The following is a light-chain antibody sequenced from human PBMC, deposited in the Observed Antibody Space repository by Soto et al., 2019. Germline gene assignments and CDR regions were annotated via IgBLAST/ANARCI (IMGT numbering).Light chain of an antibody. J-gene: IGLJ1*01. CDR2: EVN. Sequence: QSALTQPASLSGSPGQSITISCTGTSSDIGAYDYVSWFQQHPGKAPKLMISEVNNRPSGVSNRFSGSKSGNTASLTISGLQDEDEADYYCCAYAYSPYIFGSGTKLTVL. CDR1: SSDIGAYDY. CDR3: CAYAYSPYI. V-gene: IGLV2-14*01.